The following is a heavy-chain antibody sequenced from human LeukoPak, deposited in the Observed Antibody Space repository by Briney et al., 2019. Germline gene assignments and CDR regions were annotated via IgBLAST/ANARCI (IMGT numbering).Heavy chain of an antibody. D-gene: IGHD3-9*01. Sequence: SETLSLTCTVSGGSISSYYWSWIRQPPGRGLEWIGEINHSGSTNYNPSLKSRVTISVDTSKNQFSLKLSSVTAADTAVYYCARHKYYDIATGFDYWGQGTLVTVSS. J-gene: IGHJ4*02. CDR2: INHSGST. CDR1: GGSISSYY. V-gene: IGHV4-34*01. CDR3: ARHKYYDIATGFDY.